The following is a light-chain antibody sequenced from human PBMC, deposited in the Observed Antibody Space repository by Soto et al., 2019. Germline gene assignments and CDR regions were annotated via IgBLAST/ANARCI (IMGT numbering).Light chain of an antibody. Sequence: DIQMTQSPSSLSASVGDRVTITCRASQGIGIYLAWFQQKPGQAPKSLIYAASNLRSGVPSKFSGSGSGTDFTLTINSLQPEDFATYYCQQYASYPLTFGGGTKVEI. CDR1: QGIGIY. V-gene: IGKV1-16*02. J-gene: IGKJ4*01. CDR3: QQYASYPLT. CDR2: AAS.